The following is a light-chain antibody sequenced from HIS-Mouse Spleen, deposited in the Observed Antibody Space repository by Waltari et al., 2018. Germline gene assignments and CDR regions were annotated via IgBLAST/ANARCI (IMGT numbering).Light chain of an antibody. CDR3: SLYTSSSTLV. V-gene: IGLV2-18*01. CDR1: SRDVGSYNR. CDR2: EVS. J-gene: IGLJ2*01. Sequence: QSALTQPPSVSGSPGQSVTISCPGTSRDVGSYNRVSWYQQPPGTAPKLMIYEVSNRPSGVPDRFSGSKSGNTASLTISGLQAEDEADYYCSLYTSSSTLVFGGGTKLTVL.